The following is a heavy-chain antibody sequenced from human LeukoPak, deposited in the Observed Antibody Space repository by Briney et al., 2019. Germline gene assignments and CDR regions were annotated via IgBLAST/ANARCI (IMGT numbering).Heavy chain of an antibody. Sequence: SVKVACKAAGGTFSSYAISWVRQAPGQGLEWMGRIIPIFGTANYAQKFQGRVTITTDESTSTAYMELSSLRSEDTAVYYCARLEMWGAVAGQGSNWYFDLWGRGTLVAVSS. CDR2: IIPIFGTA. D-gene: IGHD6-19*01. CDR3: ARLEMWGAVAGQGSNWYFDL. V-gene: IGHV1-69*05. CDR1: GGTFSSYA. J-gene: IGHJ2*01.